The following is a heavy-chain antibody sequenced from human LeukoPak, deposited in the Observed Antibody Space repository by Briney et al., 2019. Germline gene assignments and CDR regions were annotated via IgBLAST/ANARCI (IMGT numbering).Heavy chain of an antibody. CDR3: AKDRLQFPFDY. V-gene: IGHV3-30*18. CDR2: ISYDGSNK. D-gene: IGHD5-24*01. Sequence: GGSLRLSCAASGFTFSSYGMHWVRQAPGKGLEWVAVISYDGSNKYYADSVKGRFTISRDNSKNTLYPQMNSLRAEDTAVYYCAKDRLQFPFDYWGQGTLVTVSS. J-gene: IGHJ4*02. CDR1: GFTFSSYG.